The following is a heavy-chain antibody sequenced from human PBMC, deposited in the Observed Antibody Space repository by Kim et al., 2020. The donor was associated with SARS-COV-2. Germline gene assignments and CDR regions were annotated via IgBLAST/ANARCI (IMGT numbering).Heavy chain of an antibody. Sequence: GGSLRLSCAASGFTFSSYEMNWVRQAPGKGLEWVSYISSSGSTIYYADSVKGRFTISRDNAKNSLYLQMNSLRAEDTAVYYCARWGCSSTSCAYYYYYYGMDVWGQGTTVTVSS. J-gene: IGHJ6*02. V-gene: IGHV3-48*03. D-gene: IGHD2-2*01. CDR3: ARWGCSSTSCAYYYYYYGMDV. CDR1: GFTFSSYE. CDR2: ISSSGSTI.